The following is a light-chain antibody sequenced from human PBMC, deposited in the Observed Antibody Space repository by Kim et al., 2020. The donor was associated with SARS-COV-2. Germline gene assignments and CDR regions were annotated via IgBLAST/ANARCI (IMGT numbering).Light chain of an antibody. CDR2: DAS. J-gene: IGKJ2*01. CDR1: QDSSNY. V-gene: IGKV1-33*01. Sequence: SGTVGSNITFTGKAKQDSSNYLTWYQQKPGKAPKLLIYDASNMETGVTSRFSGSGSGTEFTFTISSLQPEDIVTYYCQQYDNLPHTFGQGTKLEIK. CDR3: QQYDNLPHT.